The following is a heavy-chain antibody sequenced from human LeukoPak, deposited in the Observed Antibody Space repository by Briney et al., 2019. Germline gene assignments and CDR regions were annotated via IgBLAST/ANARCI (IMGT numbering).Heavy chain of an antibody. J-gene: IGHJ5*02. V-gene: IGHV3-7*04. Sequence: HSGGSLRLSCAASGFTFSSFWMSWVRQAPGKGLEWVAHIKEDGSMLSYVDSVKGRFTISRDNAKNSVHLQMNSLRAEDTAVYYCARVVTWFDPWGQGSLVTVSS. CDR1: GFTFSSFW. CDR3: ARVVTWFDP. CDR2: IKEDGSML.